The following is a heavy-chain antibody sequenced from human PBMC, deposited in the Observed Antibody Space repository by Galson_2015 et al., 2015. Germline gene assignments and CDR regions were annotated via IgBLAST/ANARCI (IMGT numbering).Heavy chain of an antibody. CDR2: ISGSGGST. V-gene: IGHV3-23*01. D-gene: IGHD2-8*01. Sequence: GKGLEWVSAISGSGGSTYYADSVKGRFTISRDNSKNTLYLQMNSLRAEDTAVYYCAKAVGATVLNGAFDIWGQGTMVTVSS. CDR3: AKAVGATVLNGAFDI. J-gene: IGHJ3*02.